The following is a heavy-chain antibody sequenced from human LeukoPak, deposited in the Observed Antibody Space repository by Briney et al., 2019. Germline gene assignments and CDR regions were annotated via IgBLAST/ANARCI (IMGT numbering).Heavy chain of an antibody. CDR2: IYPADSET. CDR3: ARSRGSSWYYFDY. J-gene: IGHJ4*02. Sequence: GESLKISCKPSGYSFTSYWIGWVRQMPGKGREWMGIIYPADSETRYSPSFQGQVTISVDKSISTAYLQWSSLKASDTAMYYCARSRGSSWYYFDYWGQGTLVTVSS. V-gene: IGHV5-51*01. D-gene: IGHD6-13*01. CDR1: GYSFTSYW.